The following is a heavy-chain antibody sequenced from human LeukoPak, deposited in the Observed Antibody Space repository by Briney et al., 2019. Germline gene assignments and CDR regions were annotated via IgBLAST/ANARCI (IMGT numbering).Heavy chain of an antibody. CDR1: GGTFSSYA. CDR2: IIPIFGTA. Sequence: ASVKVSCKASGGTFSSYAISWVRQAPGQGLEWMRGIIPIFGTANYAQKFQGRVTITTDESTSTAYMELSSLRSEDTAVYYCARGLTTVTTDYYYYMDVWGKGTTVTVSS. D-gene: IGHD4-11*01. J-gene: IGHJ6*03. CDR3: ARGLTTVTTDYYYYMDV. V-gene: IGHV1-69*05.